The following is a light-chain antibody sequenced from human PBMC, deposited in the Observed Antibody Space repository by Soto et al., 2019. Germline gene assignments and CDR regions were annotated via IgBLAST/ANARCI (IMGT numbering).Light chain of an antibody. V-gene: IGKV3-15*01. CDR3: QQYNNCWT. Sequence: EIVMTQSPATLSVSPGERATLSCRASQNVSSNLAWYQQKPGQAPRLLISGASTRATGIPARFSGSGSGTEFTLTISSLQSEDFAVYYCQQYNNCWTFGQGTKVEIK. CDR1: QNVSSN. CDR2: GAS. J-gene: IGKJ1*01.